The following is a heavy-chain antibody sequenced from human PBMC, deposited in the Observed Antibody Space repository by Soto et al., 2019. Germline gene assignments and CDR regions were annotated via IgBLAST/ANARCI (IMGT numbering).Heavy chain of an antibody. CDR1: GFTFSDYY. Sequence: PGGSLRLSCAASGFTFSDYYMSWIRQAPGKGLEWVSYISSSSSYTNYADSVKGRFTISRDNAKNSLYLHMNSLRAEDTAVYYCARDRAGTSGSQSTWGQGTLVTVSS. CDR3: ARDRAGTSGSQST. D-gene: IGHD1-26*01. J-gene: IGHJ5*02. CDR2: ISSSSSYT. V-gene: IGHV3-11*06.